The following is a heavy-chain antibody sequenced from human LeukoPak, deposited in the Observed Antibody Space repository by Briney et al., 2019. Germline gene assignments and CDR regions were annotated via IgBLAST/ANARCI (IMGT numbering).Heavy chain of an antibody. CDR3: ARERRAKWSYPYYFDY. V-gene: IGHV4-38-2*02. J-gene: IGHJ4*02. D-gene: IGHD3-10*01. Sequence: SETLSLTCAVSGYSISSGYYWGWIRPPPGKGLGWIGIIFNSGSTYYNPSLKSRVTISVDTSKNQFSLKLSSVTAADTAVYYCARERRAKWSYPYYFDYWGQGTLVTVSS. CDR1: GYSISSGYY. CDR2: IFNSGST.